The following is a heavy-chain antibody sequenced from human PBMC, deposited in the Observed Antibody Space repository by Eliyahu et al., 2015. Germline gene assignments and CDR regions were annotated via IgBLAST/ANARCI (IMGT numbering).Heavy chain of an antibody. CDR3: ARDRCSSSSCSASFDY. D-gene: IGHD2-2*01. Sequence: EVHLVESGGGLVKPGGSLRLSCAASGFTFTMYSMXWVRQAPGQGLEWVSSINSVXNVIYYADSVRGRFTISRDNADNSVYLQMNSLRAEDTAVYYCARDRCSSSSCSASFDYWGQGTLVTVSS. V-gene: IGHV3-21*01. J-gene: IGHJ4*02. CDR1: GFTFTMYS. CDR2: INSVXNVI.